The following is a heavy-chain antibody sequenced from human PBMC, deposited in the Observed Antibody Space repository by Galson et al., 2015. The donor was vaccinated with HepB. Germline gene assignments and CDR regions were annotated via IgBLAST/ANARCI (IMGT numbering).Heavy chain of an antibody. CDR1: GGTFSSYT. CDR3: ARDYYDSTHAFDI. D-gene: IGHD3-22*01. Sequence: SVKVSCKASGGTFSSYTISWVRQAPGQGLEWMGRIIPILGIANYAQKFQGRVTITADKSTSTAYMELSSLRSEDTAVYYCARDYYDSTHAFDIWGQGTMVTVSS. J-gene: IGHJ3*02. V-gene: IGHV1-69*04. CDR2: IIPILGIA.